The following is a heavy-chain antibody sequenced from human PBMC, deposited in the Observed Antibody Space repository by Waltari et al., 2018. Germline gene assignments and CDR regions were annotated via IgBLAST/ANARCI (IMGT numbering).Heavy chain of an antibody. CDR3: ARHGDFCFDF. J-gene: IGHJ4*02. Sequence: EVQVVESGGDLCQPGGSLRLSCAASGFTFSDYWMGWVRQAPGKGLEWVGNIKKDGSTKYYLDSVKGRFTIARDTAKDSLFLQMNSLRAEDTAVYYCARHGDFCFDFWGQGIVVTVSS. CDR2: IKKDGSTK. V-gene: IGHV3-7*01. CDR1: GFTFSDYW. D-gene: IGHD4-17*01.